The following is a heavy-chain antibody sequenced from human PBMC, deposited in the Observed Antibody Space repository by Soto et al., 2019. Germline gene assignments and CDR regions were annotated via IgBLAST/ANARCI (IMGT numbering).Heavy chain of an antibody. CDR3: AKDRGPYYDFWSGYFDYYYYYGMDV. CDR1: GFTFSSYA. Sequence: QPGGSLRLSCAASGFTFSSYAMSWVRQAPGKGLEWVSAISGSGGSTYYADSVKGRFTISRDNSKNTLYLQMNSLRAEDTAVYYCAKDRGPYYDFWSGYFDYYYYYGMDVWGQGTTVTVSS. V-gene: IGHV3-23*01. J-gene: IGHJ6*02. CDR2: ISGSGGST. D-gene: IGHD3-3*01.